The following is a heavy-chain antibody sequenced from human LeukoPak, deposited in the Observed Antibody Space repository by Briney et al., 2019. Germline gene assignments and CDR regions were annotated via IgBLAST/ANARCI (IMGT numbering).Heavy chain of an antibody. J-gene: IGHJ4*02. D-gene: IGHD3-10*01. CDR2: IYHSGGT. CDR1: GGSFSGYY. CDR3: ARDRIYGSGSDHFDF. Sequence: PSETLSLTCAVYGGSFSGYYWSWIRQPPGKGLEWIGSIYHSGGTYYNPSLKSRVTISVDTSKNQFSLKLSSVTAADTAVYYCARDRIYGSGSDHFDFWGQGTLVAVSS. V-gene: IGHV4-34*01.